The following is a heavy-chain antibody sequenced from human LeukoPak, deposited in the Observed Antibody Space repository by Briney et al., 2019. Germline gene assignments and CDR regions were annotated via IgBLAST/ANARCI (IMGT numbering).Heavy chain of an antibody. CDR3: AGYSSSSLDHDAFDI. CDR2: ISAYNGNT. Sequence: ASVKVSCKASGYTFTSYGISWVRQAPGQGLEWMGWISAYNGNTNYAQKLQGRVTMTTDTSTSTVYMELRSLRSDDAAVYYCAGYSSSSLDHDAFDIWGQGTMVTVSS. CDR1: GYTFTSYG. J-gene: IGHJ3*02. D-gene: IGHD6-6*01. V-gene: IGHV1-18*01.